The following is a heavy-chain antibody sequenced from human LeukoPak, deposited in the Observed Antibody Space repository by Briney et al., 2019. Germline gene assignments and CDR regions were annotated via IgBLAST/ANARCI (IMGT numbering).Heavy chain of an antibody. V-gene: IGHV4-59*01. J-gene: IGHJ6*03. CDR1: GGSISPYY. Sequence: SETLSPTCTVSGGSISPYYWSWIRQPPGMGLKWIGYIYYSGSANYNPSLKSRVTISVDTSKNQFSLRLSSVTAADTAVYYCARESATVDSYYYYYMGVWGKGTMVTVSS. CDR2: IYYSGSA. CDR3: ARESATVDSYYYYYMGV. D-gene: IGHD4-23*01.